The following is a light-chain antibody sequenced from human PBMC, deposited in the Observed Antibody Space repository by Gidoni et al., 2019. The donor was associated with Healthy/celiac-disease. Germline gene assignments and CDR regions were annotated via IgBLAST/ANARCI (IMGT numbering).Light chain of an antibody. Sequence: DIQMTQSPSSLSASVGDRVTITCQASQDISNYLNWYQQKPGKAPKLLIYDASNLETGVPSRFSGSGSGTDFTFTISSLQPEDIATYYCQQYDNLPPYTFXHXTKLXIK. CDR1: QDISNY. V-gene: IGKV1-33*01. CDR2: DAS. CDR3: QQYDNLPPYT. J-gene: IGKJ2*01.